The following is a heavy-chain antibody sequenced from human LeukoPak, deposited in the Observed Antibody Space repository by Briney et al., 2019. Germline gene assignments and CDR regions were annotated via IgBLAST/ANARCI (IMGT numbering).Heavy chain of an antibody. D-gene: IGHD1-1*01. CDR3: ARGLTGTTVKGRDYYYGIDP. V-gene: IGHV4-34*01. J-gene: IGHJ6*02. CDR1: GGSFSGFY. Sequence: KASETLSLTCAVLGGSFSGFYCSWIRQSPGKGLEWIGEINHRGSTTYNPSLKSRVTISVDTSKKEVSLKVSSVTAADTAVYYCARGLTGTTVKGRDYYYGIDPWGQGTTVTVSS. CDR2: INHRGST.